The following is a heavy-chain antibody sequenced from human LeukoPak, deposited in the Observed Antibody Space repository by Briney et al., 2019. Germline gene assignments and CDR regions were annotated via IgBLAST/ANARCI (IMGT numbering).Heavy chain of an antibody. CDR3: ARNLATKNYFDF. Sequence: GGSLRLSCAASGLTVNTNTMSWVRQAPGQGLEWVSVTFSGGTTYYADSVKGRFIISRDTSKNTLYLRLSSLRVEDTAVYYCARNLATKNYFDFWGLGTLVTVSS. CDR1: GLTVNTNT. CDR2: TFSGGTT. J-gene: IGHJ4*02. V-gene: IGHV3-66*01.